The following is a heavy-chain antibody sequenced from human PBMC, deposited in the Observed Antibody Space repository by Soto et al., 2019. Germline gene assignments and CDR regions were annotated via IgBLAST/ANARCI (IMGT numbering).Heavy chain of an antibody. CDR2: INHSGST. CDR3: ARVKMVYAIRVVVGRYYYYMDV. J-gene: IGHJ6*03. CDR1: GGSFSGYY. V-gene: IGHV4-34*01. Sequence: PSETLSLTCAVYGGSFSGYYWSWIRQPPGKGLEWIGEINHSGSTNYNPSLKSRVTISVDTSKNQFSLKLSSVTAADTAVYYCARVKMVYAIRVVVGRYYYYMDVWGKGTTVTVSS. D-gene: IGHD2-8*01.